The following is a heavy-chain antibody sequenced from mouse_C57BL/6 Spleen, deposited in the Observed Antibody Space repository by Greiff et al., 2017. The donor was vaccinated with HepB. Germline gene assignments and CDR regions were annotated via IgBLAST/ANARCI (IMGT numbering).Heavy chain of an antibody. D-gene: IGHD2-4*01. V-gene: IGHV1-50*01. J-gene: IGHJ4*01. CDR3: ARRRDYDYDPYYYAMDY. Sequence: QVQLQQPGAELVKPGASVKLSCKASGYTFTSYWMQWVKQRPGQGLEWIGEIDPSDSYTNYNQKFKGKATLTVDTSSSTAYMQLSSLTSEDSAVYYCARRRDYDYDPYYYAMDYWGQGTSVTVSS. CDR2: IDPSDSYT. CDR1: GYTFTSYW.